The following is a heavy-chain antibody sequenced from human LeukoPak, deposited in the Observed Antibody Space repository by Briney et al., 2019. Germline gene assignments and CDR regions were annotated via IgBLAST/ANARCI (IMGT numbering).Heavy chain of an antibody. D-gene: IGHD2-15*01. Sequence: GGSLRLSCAASGFTFNHFWMSWIRQAPGKGLEWVAYIKKTGSETYYVDSVKGRFTITRDNTRNSLFLQMYSLRAEDTAVYFCAREDGYCSGGNCYSYFDSWGQGTMVTVSA. CDR3: AREDGYCSGGNCYSYFDS. CDR1: GFTFNHFW. CDR2: IKKTGSET. J-gene: IGHJ4*02. V-gene: IGHV3-7*01.